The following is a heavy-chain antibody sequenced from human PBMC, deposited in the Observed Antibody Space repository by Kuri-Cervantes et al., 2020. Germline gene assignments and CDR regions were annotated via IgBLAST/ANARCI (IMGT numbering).Heavy chain of an antibody. D-gene: IGHD3-9*01. CDR1: GFTFSSYS. CDR3: ARVFDTTWSGSYFDY. Sequence: GESLKISCAASGFTFSSYSMNWVRQAPGKGLEWVSYISSSSSTIYYADSVKGRFTISRDDSKNSLYLQMNSLETEDTAVYYCARVFDTTWSGSYFDYWGQGTLVTVSS. V-gene: IGHV3-48*01. J-gene: IGHJ4*02. CDR2: ISSSSSTI.